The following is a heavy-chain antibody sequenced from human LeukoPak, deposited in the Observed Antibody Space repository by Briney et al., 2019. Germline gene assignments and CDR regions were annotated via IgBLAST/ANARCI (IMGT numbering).Heavy chain of an antibody. J-gene: IGHJ4*02. V-gene: IGHV4-39*01. CDR1: GGSISSSSYY. CDR3: ARGRDYGDYVDAFDY. Sequence: SGTLSLTCTVSGGSISSSSYYWGWIRQPPGKGLEWIGSIYYSGSTYYNPSLKSRVTISVDTSKDQFSLKLSSVTAADTAVYYCARGRDYGDYVDAFDYWGQGTLVTVSS. CDR2: IYYSGST. D-gene: IGHD4-17*01.